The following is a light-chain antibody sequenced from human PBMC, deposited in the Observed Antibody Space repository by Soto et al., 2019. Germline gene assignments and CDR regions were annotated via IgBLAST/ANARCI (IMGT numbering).Light chain of an antibody. V-gene: IGKV3-15*01. CDR2: GAS. J-gene: IGKJ1*01. CDR3: QQYDNWPWT. Sequence: EIVMTQSTATLSVSTGERATLSCRASERLSSVYLAWYQQKPGQAPRLLIHGASTRAPGFPARFSGSGSGTDFTLTISSLQSEDFAVYYCQQYDNWPWTFGQGTKVDIK. CDR1: ERLSSVY.